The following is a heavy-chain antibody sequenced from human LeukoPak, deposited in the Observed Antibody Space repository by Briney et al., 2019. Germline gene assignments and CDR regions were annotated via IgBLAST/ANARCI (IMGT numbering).Heavy chain of an antibody. CDR3: LKDLRYIAVAATPDY. Sequence: GGSLRLSCSASGFTFSSYAMHWVRQAPGKGLEYVSAISSNGGSTYYADSVKGRFTISRDNSKNTLYLQMSSLRPEDTAVYYCLKDLRYIAVAATPDYWGQGTLVTVSS. CDR2: ISSNGGST. D-gene: IGHD6-13*01. CDR1: GFTFSSYA. V-gene: IGHV3-64D*06. J-gene: IGHJ4*02.